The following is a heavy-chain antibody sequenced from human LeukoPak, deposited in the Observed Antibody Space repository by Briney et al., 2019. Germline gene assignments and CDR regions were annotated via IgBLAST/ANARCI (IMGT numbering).Heavy chain of an antibody. CDR3: ARDTSSGYFLIDY. CDR2: INPNSGGT. V-gene: IGHV1-2*04. D-gene: IGHD3-22*01. J-gene: IGHJ4*02. CDR1: GYTFTGYY. Sequence: ASVKVSCKASGYTFTGYYIHWVRQAPGQGLEWMGWINPNSGGTNYAQKFQGWVTMTRDTSISTAYMELSRLRSDDTAVYYCARDTSSGYFLIDYWGQGTLVTVSS.